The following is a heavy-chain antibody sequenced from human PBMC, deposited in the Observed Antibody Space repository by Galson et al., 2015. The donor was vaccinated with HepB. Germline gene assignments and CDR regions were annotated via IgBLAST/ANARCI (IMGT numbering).Heavy chain of an antibody. CDR1: GYTFTSYY. V-gene: IGHV1-46*03. CDR3: ARDGSHTAMVDYYYGMDV. Sequence: SVKVSCKASGYTFTSYYMHWVRQAPGQGLEWMGIINPSGGSTSYAQKFQGRVTMTMDTSTSTVYMELSSLRSEDTAVYYCARDGSHTAMVDYYYGMDVWGQGTTVTVSS. D-gene: IGHD5-18*01. J-gene: IGHJ6*02. CDR2: INPSGGST.